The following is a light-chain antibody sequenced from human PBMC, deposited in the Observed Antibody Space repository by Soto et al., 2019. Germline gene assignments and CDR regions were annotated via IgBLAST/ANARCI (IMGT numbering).Light chain of an antibody. Sequence: QSVLTQPASVAASPGQSITISCTGTSSDVGVYNYVSWYRQYPGKAPKLMIYEVSNRPSGVSNRFSGSKSGNTASLTISGLQAEDEADYYCSSYTSSSTWVFGGGTKLTVL. J-gene: IGLJ3*02. CDR1: SSDVGVYNY. V-gene: IGLV2-14*01. CDR3: SSYTSSSTWV. CDR2: EVS.